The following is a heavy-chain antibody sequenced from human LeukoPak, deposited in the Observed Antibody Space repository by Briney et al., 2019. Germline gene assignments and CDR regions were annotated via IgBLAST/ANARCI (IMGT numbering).Heavy chain of an antibody. Sequence: PSETLSLTCTVSSDSISGYYWSRIRQPPGKGLEWLGYIYSSGSTNYNPSLNSRVTISVDTSKNQFSLKLSSVTTADTAVCYCARFAYCGGHCWYYFDYWGQGTLVTVS. CDR2: IYSSGST. J-gene: IGHJ4*02. CDR1: SDSISGYY. D-gene: IGHD2-21*02. V-gene: IGHV4-59*01. CDR3: ARFAYCGGHCWYYFDY.